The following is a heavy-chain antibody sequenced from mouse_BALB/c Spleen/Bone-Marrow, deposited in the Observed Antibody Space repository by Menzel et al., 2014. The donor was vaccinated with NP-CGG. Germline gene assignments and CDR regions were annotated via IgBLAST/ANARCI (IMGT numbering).Heavy chain of an antibody. J-gene: IGHJ3*01. CDR3: TTGFAY. CDR2: IRLRSNNYAT. V-gene: IGHV6-6*02. CDR1: GFTFSNYW. Sequence: EVNVVESGGGLVQPGGSMKLSCVASGFTFSNYWMNWVRQSPEKGLEWVAEIRLRSNNYATHYAESVKGRFTISRDDSKSSVYLQMNNLRAEDTGIYYCTTGFAYWGQGTLVTVSA.